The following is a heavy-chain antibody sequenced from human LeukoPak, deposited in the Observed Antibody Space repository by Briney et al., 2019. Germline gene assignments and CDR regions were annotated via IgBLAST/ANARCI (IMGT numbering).Heavy chain of an antibody. J-gene: IGHJ4*02. CDR3: ASDPLY. Sequence: PGGSLRLSCAASGFTVSSNYMSWVRQAPGKGLECVPLIHADGSTSYADSVKGRFTISRDNSKNTLHLQMNSLRAEDTAVYFCASDPLYWGLGTLVTVSS. CDR2: IHADGST. CDR1: GFTVSSNY. V-gene: IGHV3-53*01.